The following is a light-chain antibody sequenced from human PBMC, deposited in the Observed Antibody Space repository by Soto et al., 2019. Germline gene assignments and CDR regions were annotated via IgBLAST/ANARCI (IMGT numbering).Light chain of an antibody. V-gene: IGKV3-11*01. CDR2: DAS. CDR1: QSVSSY. CDR3: LQRSNWQYT. Sequence: EIVLTQSPATLSLSPGERATLSCRASQSVSSYLAWYQRKPGQAPRLLIYDASNRVTGIPARFSGSGSGTDFTLTISSLEPEDFAVYYCLQRSNWQYTFGQGTKVEIK. J-gene: IGKJ2*01.